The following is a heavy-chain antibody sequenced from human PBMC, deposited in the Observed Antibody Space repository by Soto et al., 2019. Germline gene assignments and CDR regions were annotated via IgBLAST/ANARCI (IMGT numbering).Heavy chain of an antibody. J-gene: IGHJ6*02. D-gene: IGHD3-10*01. Sequence: PSETLSHTCTVSGGSVSTGMKYWGWVRQPPGKALEFIGYMYKTGETLLNSSLKSRVTLSMETSKNQFSLTLSSVTAADTAVYFCMKAHESGDFLGMSVWGPGTTVTVSS. CDR2: MYKTGET. CDR3: MKAHESGDFLGMSV. CDR1: GGSVSTGMKY. V-gene: IGHV4-61*01.